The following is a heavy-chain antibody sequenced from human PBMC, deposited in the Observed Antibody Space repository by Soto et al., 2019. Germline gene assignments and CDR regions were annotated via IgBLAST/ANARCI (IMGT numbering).Heavy chain of an antibody. D-gene: IGHD2-15*01. V-gene: IGHV1-46*01. CDR2: INPSGGST. CDR3: ARGSGIVVVVAATFGWFDP. J-gene: IGHJ5*02. CDR1: GYTFTSYY. Sequence: QVQLVQSGAEVKKPGASVKGSCKASGYTFTSYYMHWVRQAPGQGLEWMGIINPSGGSTSYAQKFQGRVTMTRDTSTSTVYMELSSLRSEDTAVYYCARGSGIVVVVAATFGWFDPWGQGTLVTVSS.